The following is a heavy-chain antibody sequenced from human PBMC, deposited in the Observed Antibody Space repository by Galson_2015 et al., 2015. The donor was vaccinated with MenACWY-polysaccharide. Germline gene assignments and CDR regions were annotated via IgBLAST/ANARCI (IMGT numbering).Heavy chain of an antibody. CDR1: GFTFSSYA. CDR2: ISGSGLNT. CDR3: AKQIDEYYGSGNYYPPWDH. Sequence: SLRLSCAASGFTFSSYAMSWVRQAPGEGLEWVSTISGSGLNTYYADSVKGRFTMSRDNSKNTLYMQMNSLRAEDTAVYYCAKQIDEYYGSGNYYPPWDHWGQGTLVTVSS. D-gene: IGHD3-10*01. V-gene: IGHV3-23*01. J-gene: IGHJ4*02.